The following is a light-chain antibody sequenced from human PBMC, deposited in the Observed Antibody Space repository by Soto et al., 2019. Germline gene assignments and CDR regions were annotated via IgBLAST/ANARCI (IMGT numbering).Light chain of an antibody. J-gene: IGKJ5*01. V-gene: IGKV4-1*01. CDR2: WAS. CDR1: QTLLYSSNNKNY. Sequence: DIVLTQSPDSLAVSLGERATINCKFSQTLLYSSNNKNYLAWYQQKPRQPPKLLIYWASTRQSGVPDRFSASGSGTDFTLSISSLQAADVAVYFCQQYYSDPLTFGQGTRLEIK. CDR3: QQYYSDPLT.